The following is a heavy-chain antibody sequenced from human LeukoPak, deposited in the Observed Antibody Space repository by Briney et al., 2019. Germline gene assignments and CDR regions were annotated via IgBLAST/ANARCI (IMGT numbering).Heavy chain of an antibody. CDR2: IVPVFGTP. Sequence: ASVKVSCKASGGIFSNYAINWVRQAPGQGLEWMGRIVPVFGTPNFAQKFQGRVTLTRDGSTNTAYMEMSSLRSEDTAVYYCASHYGNSATGGFPYWGQGTLVTVSS. CDR3: ASHYGNSATGGFPY. D-gene: IGHD3-10*01. CDR1: GGIFSNYA. J-gene: IGHJ4*02. V-gene: IGHV1-69*05.